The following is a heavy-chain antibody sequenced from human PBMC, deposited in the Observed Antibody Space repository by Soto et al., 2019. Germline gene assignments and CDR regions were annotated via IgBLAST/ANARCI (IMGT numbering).Heavy chain of an antibody. CDR2: ISSSGSTI. CDR3: ARDTRYYYDSSGFPVFHFDY. V-gene: IGHV3-11*01. J-gene: IGHJ4*02. D-gene: IGHD3-22*01. Sequence: SGGSLRLSCAASGFTFSDYYMSWIRQAPGKGLEWVSYISSSGSTIYYADSVKGRFTISRDNAKNSLYLQMNSLRAEDTAVYYCARDTRYYYDSSGFPVFHFDYWGQGTLVTVSS. CDR1: GFTFSDYY.